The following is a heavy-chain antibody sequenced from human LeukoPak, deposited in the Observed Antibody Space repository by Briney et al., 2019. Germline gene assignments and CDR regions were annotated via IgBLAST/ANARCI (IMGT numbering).Heavy chain of an antibody. CDR3: ARIMKTYYYDSSGYPSGAFDI. CDR1: GGSFSGYY. Sequence: SETLSLTCAVYGGSFSGYYWSWIRQPPGKGLEWIGEINHSGSTNYNPSLKSRVTISVDTSKNQFSLKLSSVTAADTAVYYCARIMKTYYYDSSGYPSGAFDIWGQGTMVTVSS. D-gene: IGHD3-22*01. CDR2: INHSGST. V-gene: IGHV4-34*01. J-gene: IGHJ3*02.